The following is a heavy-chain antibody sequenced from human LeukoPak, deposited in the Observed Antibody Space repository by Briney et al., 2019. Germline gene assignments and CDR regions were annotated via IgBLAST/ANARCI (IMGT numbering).Heavy chain of an antibody. CDR3: AREGKLTGYFGGLGFNY. Sequence: SETLSLTCTVSGGSISSYYWSWIRQAPGKGLEWIANIDYSGNTIYNPALKSRVTMPVDTSKNQFSLNLTSVTAADTAVYYCAREGKLTGYFGGLGFNYWGQGILVTVSS. CDR1: GGSISSYY. D-gene: IGHD6-19*01. J-gene: IGHJ4*02. V-gene: IGHV4-59*01. CDR2: IDYSGNT.